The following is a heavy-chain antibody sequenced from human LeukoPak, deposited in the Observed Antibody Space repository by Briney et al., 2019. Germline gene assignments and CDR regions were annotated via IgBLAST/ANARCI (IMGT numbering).Heavy chain of an antibody. Sequence: SETLSLTCTVSGGSIRSSYYYWNWIRQPPGKGLEWIGYIYYSGSTNYNPSLKSRVTISVDTSKNQLSLKLNSVTAADTAVYYCTREEYSYGFGYWGQGTLVTVSS. CDR2: IYYSGST. V-gene: IGHV4-61*01. CDR3: TREEYSYGFGY. D-gene: IGHD5-18*01. J-gene: IGHJ4*02. CDR1: GGSIRSSYYY.